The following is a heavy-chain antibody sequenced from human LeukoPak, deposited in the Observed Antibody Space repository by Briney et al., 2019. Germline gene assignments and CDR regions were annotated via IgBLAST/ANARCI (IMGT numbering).Heavy chain of an antibody. Sequence: GGSLRLSCAASGFTFSGYSMNWVRQAPGKGLEWVSYISSSGGTIYYADSVKGRFTISRDNAKNSLYLQMSSLRDEDTAVYYCARADYWGQGTLVTVSS. CDR3: ARADY. CDR1: GFTFSGYS. V-gene: IGHV3-48*02. CDR2: ISSSGGTI. J-gene: IGHJ4*02.